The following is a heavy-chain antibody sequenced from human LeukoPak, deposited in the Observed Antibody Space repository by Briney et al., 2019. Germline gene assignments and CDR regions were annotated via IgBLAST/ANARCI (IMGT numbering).Heavy chain of an antibody. V-gene: IGHV3-23*01. CDR2: ISGSGGST. J-gene: IGHJ4*02. D-gene: IGHD2-2*01. Sequence: GGSLRLSCAAAGFTFSSYAMSWVRQAPGKRLEWVSAISGSGGSTYYADTVKGRFTISRDNAKNSLYLQMNSLRAEDTAVYYCARELGYCSSTSCPLDYWGQGTLVTVSS. CDR1: GFTFSSYA. CDR3: ARELGYCSSTSCPLDY.